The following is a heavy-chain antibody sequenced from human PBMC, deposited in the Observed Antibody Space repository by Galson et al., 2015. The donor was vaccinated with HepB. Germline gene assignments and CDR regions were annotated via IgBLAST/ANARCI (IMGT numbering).Heavy chain of an antibody. D-gene: IGHD6-19*01. CDR3: ARLQWLPPDNYYYGMDV. CDR1: GFTFSSYG. J-gene: IGHJ6*02. Sequence: SLRLSCAASGFTFSSYGMHWVRQAPGKGLEWVAGIWYDGSNKYYADSVKGRFTISRDNSKNTLYLQMNSLRAEDTAVYYCARLQWLPPDNYYYGMDVWGQGTTVTGSS. CDR2: IWYDGSNK. V-gene: IGHV3-33*08.